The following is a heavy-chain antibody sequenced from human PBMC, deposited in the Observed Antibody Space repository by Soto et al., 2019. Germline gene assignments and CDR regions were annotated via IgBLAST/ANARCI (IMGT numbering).Heavy chain of an antibody. V-gene: IGHV3-23*01. Sequence: EVQMLESGGGLVQPGGSLRLSCAVSGFTCSSYDMSWVRQAPGKGLEWVSTMLVGGSTHYPDSVKGRFTISRDNSKITLFLQMNSLTAGDTAVYYCAKATATGGGAFDICGQGTMVTVSS. CDR1: GFTCSSYD. CDR2: MLVGGST. D-gene: IGHD2-8*02. J-gene: IGHJ3*02. CDR3: AKATATGGGAFDI.